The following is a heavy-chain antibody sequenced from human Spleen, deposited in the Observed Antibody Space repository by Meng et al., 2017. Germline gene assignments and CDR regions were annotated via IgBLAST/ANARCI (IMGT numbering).Heavy chain of an antibody. CDR2: INPISDDT. V-gene: IGHV1-2*06. Sequence: LGQFGAEVKKPGASVTVSCKASGYTFPDYWLHWVRRAPGQGLEWMGRINPISDDTHYAQKFHDRVTMTSDTSISTAYMELSRLRSDDTAVYYCVRDEDISAAGYLFGDYWGQGTLVTVSS. J-gene: IGHJ4*02. D-gene: IGHD6-13*01. CDR1: GYTFPDYW. CDR3: VRDEDISAAGYLFGDY.